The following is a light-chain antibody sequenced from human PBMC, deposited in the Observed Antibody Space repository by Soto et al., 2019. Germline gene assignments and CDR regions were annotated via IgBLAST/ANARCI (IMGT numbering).Light chain of an antibody. CDR2: DAS. CDR3: QQRRDWPRT. CDR1: QSISVY. V-gene: IGKV3-11*01. J-gene: IGKJ1*01. Sequence: EIVLTQSPATLSLSPGERATLSCRASQSISVYLAWYQQKPGQAPRLLLYDASNRATGIPARFSGSGSGTDFTLTISSLDPEDSAVYYCQQRRDWPRTFGQGTKV.